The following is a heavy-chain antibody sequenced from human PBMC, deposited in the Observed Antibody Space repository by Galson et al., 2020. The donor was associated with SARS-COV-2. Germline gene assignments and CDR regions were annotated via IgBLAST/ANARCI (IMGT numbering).Heavy chain of an antibody. CDR1: GYSFTSYW. Sequence: KVSCKGSGYSFTSYWISWVRQMPGKGLEWMGRIDPSDSYTNYSPSFQGHVTISADKSISTAYLQWSSLKASDTAMYYCARHDLVFPDIGELLNYWGQGTLVTVSS. CDR3: ARHDLVFPDIGELLNY. D-gene: IGHD1-26*01. V-gene: IGHV5-10-1*01. J-gene: IGHJ4*02. CDR2: IDPSDSYT.